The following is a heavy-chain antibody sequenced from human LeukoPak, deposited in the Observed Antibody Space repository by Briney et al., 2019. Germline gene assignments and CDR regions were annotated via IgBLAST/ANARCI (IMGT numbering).Heavy chain of an antibody. D-gene: IGHD2-2*01. J-gene: IGHJ4*02. CDR1: GGSISSYY. V-gene: IGHV4-59*12. CDR3: ARDLAGGVVPAAGALGY. Sequence: SETLSLTCTVSGGSISSYYWSWIRQPPGKGLEWIGYIYHSGSTYYNPSLKSRVTISVDRSKNQFSLKLSSVTAADTAAYYCARDLAGGVVPAAGALGYWGQGTLVTVSS. CDR2: IYHSGST.